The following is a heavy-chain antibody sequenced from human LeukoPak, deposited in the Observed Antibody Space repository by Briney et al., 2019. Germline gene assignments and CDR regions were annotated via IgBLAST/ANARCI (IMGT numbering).Heavy chain of an antibody. V-gene: IGHV4-59*01. D-gene: IGHD3-10*01. J-gene: IGHJ4*02. CDR3: ARDRYYDSGSYYN. Sequence: PSETLSLTCAVYGGSLSGYYWNWIRQPPGKGLEWIGYIYYSGSINYNPSLKSRVTISVDTSKNQFSLKLSSVTAADTAVYYCARDRYYDSGSYYNWGQGTLVTVSS. CDR1: GGSLSGYY. CDR2: IYYSGSI.